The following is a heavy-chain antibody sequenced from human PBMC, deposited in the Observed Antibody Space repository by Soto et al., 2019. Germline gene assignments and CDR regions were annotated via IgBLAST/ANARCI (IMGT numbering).Heavy chain of an antibody. V-gene: IGHV4-39*01. CDR3: ARRERAAGTDWWFDP. D-gene: IGHD6-13*01. J-gene: IGHJ5*02. CDR1: GGSISSRSFH. Sequence: QLQLQESGPGLVKPSETLSLTCTVSGGSISSRSFHWGWIRQPPGKGLEWIGSIYYRGRTYYGPSLKSRVTISVDTSKNQFSLKLSSVTAEDTAVYYCARRERAAGTDWWFDPWGQGTLVTVSS. CDR2: IYYRGRT.